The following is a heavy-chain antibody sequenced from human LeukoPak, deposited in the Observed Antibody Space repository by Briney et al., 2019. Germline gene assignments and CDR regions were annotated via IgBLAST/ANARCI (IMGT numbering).Heavy chain of an antibody. Sequence: GGSLRLSCAGSGFTFSNSWMGWVRQAPGKGLEWVANVQHIGGETYYVDSVKGRFTISRDNAKNSLYLEMNSLRAEDTSVYYCARAGLYSGSGLDYWGQGILVTVSS. J-gene: IGHJ4*02. D-gene: IGHD5-12*01. V-gene: IGHV3-7*01. CDR3: ARAGLYSGSGLDY. CDR1: GFTFSNSW. CDR2: VQHIGGET.